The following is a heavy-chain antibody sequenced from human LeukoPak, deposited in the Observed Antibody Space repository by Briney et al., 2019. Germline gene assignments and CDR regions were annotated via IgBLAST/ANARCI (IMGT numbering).Heavy chain of an antibody. D-gene: IGHD6-13*01. CDR3: ATSSSSWYYYYYMDV. CDR1: DYSISSGYY. V-gene: IGHV4-38-2*02. Sequence: KPSETLSLTCTVSDYSISSGYYWDWIRQPPGKGLEWIGSIYHSGSTNYNPSLKSRVTISVDTSKNQFSLKLSSVTAADTAVYYCATSSSSWYYYYYMDVWGKGTTVTISS. CDR2: IYHSGST. J-gene: IGHJ6*03.